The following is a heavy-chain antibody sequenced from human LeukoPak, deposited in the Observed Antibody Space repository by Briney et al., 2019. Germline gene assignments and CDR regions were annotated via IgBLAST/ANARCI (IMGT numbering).Heavy chain of an antibody. J-gene: IGHJ6*03. CDR1: GFTFSSYG. CDR3: ARKGSLDYGSGSYYYYYYYMDV. V-gene: IGHV3-33*01. D-gene: IGHD3-10*01. Sequence: GGSLRLSCAASGFTFSSYGMHWVRQAPGKGLEWVAVIWYDGSNKYYADSVKGRFTISRDNSKNTLYLQMNSLRAEDTAVYYCARKGSLDYGSGSYYYYYYYMDVWGKGTTVTVSS. CDR2: IWYDGSNK.